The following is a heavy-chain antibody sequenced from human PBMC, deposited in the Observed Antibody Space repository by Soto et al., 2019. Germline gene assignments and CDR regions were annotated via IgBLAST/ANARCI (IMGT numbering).Heavy chain of an antibody. V-gene: IGHV3-23*01. CDR3: ANRIAAAGTTTYYFDY. CDR1: GFTFSSYA. CDR2: ISGSGGST. Sequence: EVQLLESGGGLVQPGGSQRLSCAASGFTFSSYAMSWVRQAPGKGLEWVSAISGSGGSTYYADSVKGRFTISRDNSKNTLYLQMNSLRAEDTAVYYCANRIAAAGTTTYYFDYWGQGTLVTVSS. J-gene: IGHJ4*02. D-gene: IGHD6-13*01.